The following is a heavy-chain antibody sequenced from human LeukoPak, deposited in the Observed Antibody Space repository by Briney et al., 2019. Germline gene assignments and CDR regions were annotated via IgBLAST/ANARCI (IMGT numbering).Heavy chain of an antibody. D-gene: IGHD2-21*01. CDR1: GFTFSSYS. CDR3: ARERGYSGYGMDV. V-gene: IGHV3-21*01. J-gene: IGHJ6*02. Sequence: GGSLRLSCAASGFTFSSYSMNWVRQTPGKGLEWVSSISSSSSYIYYADSVKGRFTISRDNAKNSLYLQMNSLRAEDTAVYYCARERGYSGYGMDVWGQGTTVTVSS. CDR2: ISSSSSYI.